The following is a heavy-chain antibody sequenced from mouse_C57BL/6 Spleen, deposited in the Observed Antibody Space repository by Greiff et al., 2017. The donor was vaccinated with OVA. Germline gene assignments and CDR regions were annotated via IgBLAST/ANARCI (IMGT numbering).Heavy chain of an antibody. J-gene: IGHJ1*03. D-gene: IGHD4-1*01. V-gene: IGHV5-4*01. CDR2: ISAGGSYT. Sequence: EVQGVESGGGLVKPGGSLKLSCAASGFTFSSYAMSWVRQTPEKRLEWVATISAGGSYTYYPDNVKGRFTISRDNAKNNLYLQMSHLTSEDTAMYYCARDRNWDEGYFDVWGTGTTVTVSS. CDR3: ARDRNWDEGYFDV. CDR1: GFTFSSYA.